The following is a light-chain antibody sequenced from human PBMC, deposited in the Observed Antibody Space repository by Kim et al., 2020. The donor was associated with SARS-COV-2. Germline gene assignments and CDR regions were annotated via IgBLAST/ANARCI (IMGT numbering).Light chain of an antibody. V-gene: IGKV1-12*01. CDR2: GTS. CDR1: ISDW. J-gene: IGKJ4*01. Sequence: ISDWLAWYQHRPGEAPKLLIFGTSSLEAGVPSRFSGSRSGTNFTFTITSLQPEDFATYFCQQAFKFPLTFGGGTKVDIK. CDR3: QQAFKFPLT.